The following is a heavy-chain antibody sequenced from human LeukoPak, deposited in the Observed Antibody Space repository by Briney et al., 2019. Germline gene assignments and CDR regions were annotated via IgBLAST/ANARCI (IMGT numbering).Heavy chain of an antibody. CDR3: AKDDAWLRFGE. CDR2: ISYDGSNE. Sequence: GGSLRLSCAASGFSFRSYGMHWVRQAPGKGLEWVAIISYDGSNEQYADSVKGRFTISRDNSKNTLYLEVIRLTPEDSAVYYCAKDDAWLRFGEWSQGTLVTVSS. V-gene: IGHV3-30*18. CDR1: GFSFRSYG. J-gene: IGHJ4*02. D-gene: IGHD5-12*01.